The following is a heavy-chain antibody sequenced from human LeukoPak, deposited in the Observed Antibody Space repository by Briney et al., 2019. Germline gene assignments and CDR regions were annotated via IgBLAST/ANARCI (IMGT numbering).Heavy chain of an antibody. Sequence: ASVKVSCKASGYTFTDYYIHWVRQAPGQGLEWMGWINPNSGGTNYAQKFQGRVTMTRDTSIGTAYMELSRLRSDDTAVYYCARAGRAGGVKEQLVTGYYYYYMDVWGKGTTVTVSS. CDR1: GYTFTDYY. CDR3: ARAGRAGGVKEQLVTGYYYYYMDV. J-gene: IGHJ6*03. V-gene: IGHV1-2*02. CDR2: INPNSGGT. D-gene: IGHD6-6*01.